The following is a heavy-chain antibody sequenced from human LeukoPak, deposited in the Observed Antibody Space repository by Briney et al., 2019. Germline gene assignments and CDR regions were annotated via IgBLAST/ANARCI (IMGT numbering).Heavy chain of an antibody. Sequence: PGGSLRLSCTASGFTFTNAWMNWVRQAPGKGLEWFGGIKSKTDGGTTDYTAPVKGRFTISSDDSKSTLYLQMNSLKSEDTAVYYCTTGGIAVAGTTLRWVYWGQGTLVTVSS. CDR3: TTGGIAVAGTTLRWVY. CDR2: IKSKTDGGTT. J-gene: IGHJ4*02. CDR1: GFTFTNAW. D-gene: IGHD6-19*01. V-gene: IGHV3-15*01.